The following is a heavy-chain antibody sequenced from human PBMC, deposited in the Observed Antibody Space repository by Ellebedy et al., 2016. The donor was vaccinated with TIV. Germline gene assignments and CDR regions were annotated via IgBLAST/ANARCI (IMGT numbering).Heavy chain of an antibody. CDR1: GGTFSSYA. CDR3: ARVGLRRGVPKNFDY. V-gene: IGHV1-69*05. Sequence: AASVKVSCKASGGTFSSYAISWVRQAPGQGLEWMGGIIPIFGTANYAQKFQGRVTMTRDTSTSTVYMELSSLRSEDTAVYYCARVGLRRGVPKNFDYWGQGTLVTVSS. CDR2: IIPIFGTA. J-gene: IGHJ4*02. D-gene: IGHD3-10*01.